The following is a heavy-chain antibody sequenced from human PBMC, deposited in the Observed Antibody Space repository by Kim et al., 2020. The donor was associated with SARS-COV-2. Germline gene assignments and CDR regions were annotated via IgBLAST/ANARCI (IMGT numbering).Heavy chain of an antibody. D-gene: IGHD2-21*02. V-gene: IGHV4-39*01. J-gene: IGHJ3*01. Sequence: YTPSLWSRVTIPVDTSKNQFSLKLFSVSAADTAIYYCARRLTLDAFDVWGQGTVVTVSA. CDR3: ARRLTLDAFDV.